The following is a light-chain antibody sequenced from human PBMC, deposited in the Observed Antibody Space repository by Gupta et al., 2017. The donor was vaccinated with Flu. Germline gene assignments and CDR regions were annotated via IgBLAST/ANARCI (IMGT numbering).Light chain of an antibody. Sequence: VTLGQPASISCRSSQGLVYSDGNTYLHWFQQRPGQAPRRLIYQVSYRDSGVPDRFSGSGSGTDFTLKISRVEAEDVGIYFCRQGAHWPWAFGQGTTVEIK. CDR1: QGLVYSDGNTY. V-gene: IGKV2-30*01. CDR3: RQGAHWPWA. J-gene: IGKJ1*01. CDR2: QVS.